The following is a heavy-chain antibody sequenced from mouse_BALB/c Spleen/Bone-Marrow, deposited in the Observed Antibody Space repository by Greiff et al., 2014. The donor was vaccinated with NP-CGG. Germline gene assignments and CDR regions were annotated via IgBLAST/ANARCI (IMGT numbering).Heavy chain of an antibody. J-gene: IGHJ2*01. Sequence: QVQLKQSGAELVRPGTAVNVSCKASGYAFTNYLIEWVKQRPGQGLEWIGVINPGSGGAYYNEKFKGKATLTADKSSSTAYMQLSSLTSDDSAVYFCARFGRYYFDYWGQGTTLTVSS. CDR2: INPGSGGA. CDR1: GYAFTNYL. V-gene: IGHV1-54*01. CDR3: ARFGRYYFDY.